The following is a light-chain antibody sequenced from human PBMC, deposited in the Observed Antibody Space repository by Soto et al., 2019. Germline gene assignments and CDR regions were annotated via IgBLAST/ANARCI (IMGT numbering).Light chain of an antibody. V-gene: IGKV1-5*01. J-gene: IGKJ1*01. CDR3: QQYNNWPPWT. Sequence: DIQMTQSPSTLSACVGDRVTITCRASQSISSWLAWYQQKAGKAPKLLIYDASSLESGVPSRFSGSGSGTEFTLTISSLQSEDFAVYYCQQYNNWPPWTFGQGTKVDIK. CDR1: QSISSW. CDR2: DAS.